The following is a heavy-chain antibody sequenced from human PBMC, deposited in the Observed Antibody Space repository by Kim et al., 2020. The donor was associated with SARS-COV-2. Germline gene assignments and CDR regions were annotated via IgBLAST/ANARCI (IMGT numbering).Heavy chain of an antibody. J-gene: IGHJ6*02. Sequence: SRVTISVDTSKNQFSLKLSSVTAADTAVYYCARLVMVRGVKSDYYYGMDVWGQGTTVTVSS. D-gene: IGHD3-10*01. CDR3: ARLVMVRGVKSDYYYGMDV. V-gene: IGHV4-39*07.